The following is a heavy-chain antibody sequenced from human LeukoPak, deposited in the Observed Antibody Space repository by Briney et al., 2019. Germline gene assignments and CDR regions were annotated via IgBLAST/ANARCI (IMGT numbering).Heavy chain of an antibody. Sequence: GGSLRLSCEASGFTFDNYWMSWVRQAPGKGLEWVANIKQDGSEKYYVDSVKGRFTISRDNAKNSLFLQMNSLGAEDTAVYYCAXYSSGWYNTFDIWGQGTMVTVSS. CDR1: GFTFDNYW. CDR3: AXYSSGWYNTFDI. J-gene: IGHJ3*02. V-gene: IGHV3-7*01. CDR2: IKQDGSEK. D-gene: IGHD6-19*01.